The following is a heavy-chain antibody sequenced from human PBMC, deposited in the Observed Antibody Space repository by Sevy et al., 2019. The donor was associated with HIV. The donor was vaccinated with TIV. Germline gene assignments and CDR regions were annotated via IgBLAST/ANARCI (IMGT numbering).Heavy chain of an antibody. CDR2: INSDGSST. V-gene: IGHV3-74*01. CDR1: GFTFSSYW. CDR3: ARAGYSGYDWAFSYYYCGMDV. D-gene: IGHD5-12*01. Sequence: GGSLRLSCAASGFTFSSYWMHWVRQAPGKGLVWVSRINSDGSSTSYADSVKGRFTISRDNAKNTLYLQMNSLRAEDTAVYYCARAGYSGYDWAFSYYYCGMDVWGQGTTVTVSS. J-gene: IGHJ6*02.